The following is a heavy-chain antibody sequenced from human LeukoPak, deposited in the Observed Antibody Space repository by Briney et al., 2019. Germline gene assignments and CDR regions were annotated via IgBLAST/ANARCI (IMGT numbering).Heavy chain of an antibody. CDR3: ARAPYGTMIDAYWYFDL. J-gene: IGHJ2*01. V-gene: IGHV3-66*01. Sequence: GGSLRLSCAASGFTVSSNYMSWVRQAPGKGLEWVSVIYSGGSTYYADSVKGRFTISRDNSKNTLYLQMNSLRAEDTAVYYCARAPYGTMIDAYWYFDLWGRGTLVTVSS. CDR1: GFTVSSNY. D-gene: IGHD3-22*01. CDR2: IYSGGST.